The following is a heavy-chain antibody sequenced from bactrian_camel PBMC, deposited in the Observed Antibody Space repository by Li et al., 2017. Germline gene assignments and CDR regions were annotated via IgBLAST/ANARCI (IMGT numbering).Heavy chain of an antibody. CDR3: EAGQTQAACDSLYR. V-gene: IGHV3S31*01. Sequence: DVQLVESGGATVEPGGSLRLSCAASGLDDGPYSVTWFRQVPGKAREGIAGIRRDGDEYYADSVKGRFTISQDNAKNTLFLQMNSLRPEDTAVYYCEAGQTQAACDSLYRRGQGTQVTVS. J-gene: IGHJ4*01. D-gene: IGHD3*01. CDR2: IRRDGDE. CDR1: GLDDGPYS.